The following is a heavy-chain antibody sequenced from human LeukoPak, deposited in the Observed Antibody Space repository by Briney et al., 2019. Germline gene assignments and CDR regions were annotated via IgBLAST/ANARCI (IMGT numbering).Heavy chain of an antibody. CDR1: GYSISSGYY. Sequence: SETLSLTCTVSGYSISSGYYWGWIRQPPGKGLEWIGSIYHSGSTYYNPSLKSRVTISVDTSTNQFSLKLSSVTAADTAVYYCARFPSGSYQAGFDYWGQGTLVTVSS. V-gene: IGHV4-38-2*02. CDR2: IYHSGST. D-gene: IGHD1-26*01. CDR3: ARFPSGSYQAGFDY. J-gene: IGHJ4*02.